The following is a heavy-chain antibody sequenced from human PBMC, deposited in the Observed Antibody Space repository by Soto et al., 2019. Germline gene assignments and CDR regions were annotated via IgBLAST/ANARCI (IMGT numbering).Heavy chain of an antibody. CDR2: FRNPTAEETT. CDR1: GFTIDDLA. CDR3: SGAESTDTAYFSLY. D-gene: IGHD2-2*01. J-gene: IGHJ4*02. V-gene: IGHV3-49*04. Sequence: PGPSLRLSCTGSGFTIDDLAINLERQTPGNGLGCVCLFRNPTAEETTEYAAAVKGRFTTSRDRSNGIAYLQMNSLNIEDSAVYYCSGAESTDTAYFSLYWGQGT.